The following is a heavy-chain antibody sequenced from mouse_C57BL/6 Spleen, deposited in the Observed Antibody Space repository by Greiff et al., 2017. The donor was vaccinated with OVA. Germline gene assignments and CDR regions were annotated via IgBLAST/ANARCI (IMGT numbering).Heavy chain of an antibody. CDR3: ARNSYYYGSSYWYFDV. J-gene: IGHJ1*03. CDR1: GFSLTSYG. Sequence: VMLVESGPGLVQPSQSLSITCTVSGFSLTSYGVHWVRQSPGKGLEWLGVIWSGGSTDYNAAFISRLSISKDNSKSQVFFKMNSLQADDTAIYYCARNSYYYGSSYWYFDVWGTGTTVTVSS. D-gene: IGHD1-1*01. CDR2: IWSGGST. V-gene: IGHV2-2*01.